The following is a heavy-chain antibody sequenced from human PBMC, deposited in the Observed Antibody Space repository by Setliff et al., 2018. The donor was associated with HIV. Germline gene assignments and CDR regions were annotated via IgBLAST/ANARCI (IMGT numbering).Heavy chain of an antibody. J-gene: IGHJ4*01. CDR1: GYTFSDYY. CDR3: TRGDSSGYFEY. Sequence: ASVKVSCKTSGYTFSDYYTHWVRQAPGQGLEWMGWINPKSGDTKYAQKFQGRVTMTRDTSISTVYMELSRLRSDDTAVYYFTRGDSSGYFEYWGHGTLVTVSS. V-gene: IGHV1-2*02. D-gene: IGHD3-22*01. CDR2: INPKSGDT.